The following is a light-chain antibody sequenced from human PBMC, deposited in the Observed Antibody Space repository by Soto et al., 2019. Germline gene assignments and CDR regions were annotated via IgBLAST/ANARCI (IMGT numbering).Light chain of an antibody. CDR3: QQYGSSPQT. J-gene: IGKJ1*01. CDR1: QSVGSN. V-gene: IGKV3-20*01. Sequence: EIVLTQSPGTLSLSPGERATLSCRASQSVGSNLAWYQRKPGQAPRLLIYSASSRATGIPDRFSGSGSGTDFTLTISRLEPEDFAVYYCQQYGSSPQTFGQGTKVDI. CDR2: SAS.